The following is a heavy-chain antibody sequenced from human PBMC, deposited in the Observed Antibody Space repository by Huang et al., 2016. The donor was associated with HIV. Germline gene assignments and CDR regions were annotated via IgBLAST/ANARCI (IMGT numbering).Heavy chain of an antibody. Sequence: QVQLQESGPGLVKPSETVSVSCTILGGSITGFYWSWIRQPAGKGLEWIGRVYTSGSTDYNPSLKGRVKMSMDTSRNQFSLNVTSVTAADTAMYYCATDYGDAFDVWGQGTMVTVSS. CDR1: GGSITGFY. CDR2: VYTSGST. D-gene: IGHD3-10*01. CDR3: ATDYGDAFDV. V-gene: IGHV4-4*07. J-gene: IGHJ3*01.